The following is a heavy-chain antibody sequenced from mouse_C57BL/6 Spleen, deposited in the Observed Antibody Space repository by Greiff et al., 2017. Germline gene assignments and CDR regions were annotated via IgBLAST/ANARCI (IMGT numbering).Heavy chain of an antibody. CDR2: IWTGGGT. J-gene: IGHJ4*01. D-gene: IGHD1-1*01. CDR1: GFSLTSYA. Sequence: VKLVESGPGLVAPSQSLSITCTVSGFSLTSYAISWVRQPPGKGLEWLGVIWTGGGTNYTSALKSRLSISKDNSKSQVFLKMNSLQTDDTARYYCARNMDYGNYAMDYWGQGTSVTVSS. V-gene: IGHV2-9-1*01. CDR3: ARNMDYGNYAMDY.